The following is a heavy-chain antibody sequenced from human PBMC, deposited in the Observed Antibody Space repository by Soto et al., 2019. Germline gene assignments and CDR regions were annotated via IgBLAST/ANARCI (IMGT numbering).Heavy chain of an antibody. J-gene: IGHJ4*01. CDR2: IIPIFGTA. CDR1: VGTFSSYA. V-gene: IGHV1-69*01. D-gene: IGHD2-15*01. CDR3: ASGRYCSGGNCSPESYFDF. Sequence: SVKVSCKASVGTFSSYAISWLRQTHGQGLEWMGGIIPIFGTANYAQKFQGRVTITADEYTSTAYMELSSMRSEDTAVYYCASGRYCSGGNCSPESYFDFWGHGTLVTGSS.